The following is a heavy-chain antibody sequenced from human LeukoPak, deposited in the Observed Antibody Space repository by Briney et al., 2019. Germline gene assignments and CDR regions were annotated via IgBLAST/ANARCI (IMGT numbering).Heavy chain of an antibody. V-gene: IGHV4-31*03. CDR2: IYYSGST. CDR1: GGSISSGGYY. D-gene: IGHD6-19*01. CDR3: ARVVRVAVGVDY. Sequence: SETLSLTCTVSGGSISSGGYYWRWIRQHPGKGLEWIGYIYYSGSTYYNPSLKSRVTISVDTSKNQFSLKLSSVTAADTAVYYCARVVRVAVGVDYWGQGTLVTVSS. J-gene: IGHJ4*02.